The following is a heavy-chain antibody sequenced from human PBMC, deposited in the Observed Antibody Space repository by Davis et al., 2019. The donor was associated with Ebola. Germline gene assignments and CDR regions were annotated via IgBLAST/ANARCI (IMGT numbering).Heavy chain of an antibody. J-gene: IGHJ3*02. D-gene: IGHD6-6*01. V-gene: IGHV3-30*03. CDR1: GFTFSSYG. CDR3: VSSEGLGSSGGDAFDI. Sequence: GESLKISCAASGFTFSSYGMHWVRQAPGKGLEWVAVISYDGSNKYYADSVKGRFTISRDNSKNTLYLQMNSLRAEDTAVYYCVSSEGLGSSGGDAFDIWGQGTMVTVSS. CDR2: ISYDGSNK.